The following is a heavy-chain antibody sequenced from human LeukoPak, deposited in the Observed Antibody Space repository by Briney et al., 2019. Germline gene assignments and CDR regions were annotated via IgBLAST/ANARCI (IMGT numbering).Heavy chain of an antibody. Sequence: SETLSLTCTVSGGSISSYYWSWIRQPPGKGLEWIGYIYYSGSTNYNPSLKSRVTISVDTSKNQFSLKLTSVTAADTALYYCARGMWFDTLFSAFDVWGQGTMVSVSS. CDR3: ARGMWFDTLFSAFDV. D-gene: IGHD3-10*01. J-gene: IGHJ3*01. CDR1: GGSISSYY. V-gene: IGHV4-59*12. CDR2: IYYSGST.